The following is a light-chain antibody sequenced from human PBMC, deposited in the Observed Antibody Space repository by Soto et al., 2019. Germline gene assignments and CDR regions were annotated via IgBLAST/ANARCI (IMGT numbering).Light chain of an antibody. CDR2: YDS. J-gene: IGLJ2*01. CDR1: NIGSKS. V-gene: IGLV3-21*04. Sequence: SYELTQPPSVSVAPGKTARITCGGNNIGSKSVHWYQQKPGQAPVLVIYYDSDRPSGIPERFSGSNSGNTATLTISRVEAGDAADYYCQVWDSSSVVFGGGTKVTVL. CDR3: QVWDSSSVV.